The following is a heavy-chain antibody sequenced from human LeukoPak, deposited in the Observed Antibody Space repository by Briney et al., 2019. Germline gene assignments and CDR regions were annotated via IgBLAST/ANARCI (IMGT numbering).Heavy chain of an antibody. CDR2: IYPGDSVT. D-gene: IGHD3-10*01. CDR1: GYSFTSYW. CDR3: ARVGSGSYRSYYYYGMDV. Sequence: GESLKISCKGSGYSFTSYWIGWVRQMPGKGLEWMGIIYPGDSVTRYSPSFQGQVTMSADKSISTAYLQWSSLQASDTAMYYCARVGSGSYRSYYYYGMDVWGQGTTVTVSS. J-gene: IGHJ6*02. V-gene: IGHV5-51*01.